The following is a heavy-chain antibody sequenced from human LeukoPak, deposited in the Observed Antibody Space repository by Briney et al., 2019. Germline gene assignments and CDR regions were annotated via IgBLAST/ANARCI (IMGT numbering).Heavy chain of an antibody. CDR3: ARATDYYDSSGPRGAFDI. J-gene: IGHJ3*02. Sequence: ASVKLSCKASGYTFTSYYMHWVRQAPGQGLEWMGIINPSGGSTSYAQKFQGRVTMTRDTSTRTVYMELSSLRSEDTAVYYCARATDYYDSSGPRGAFDIWGQGTMVTVSS. CDR1: GYTFTSYY. V-gene: IGHV1-46*01. CDR2: INPSGGST. D-gene: IGHD3-22*01.